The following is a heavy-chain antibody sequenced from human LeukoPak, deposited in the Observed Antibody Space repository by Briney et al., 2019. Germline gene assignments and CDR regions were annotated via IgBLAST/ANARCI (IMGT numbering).Heavy chain of an antibody. CDR3: AKDYSSGWYGAFDI. D-gene: IGHD6-19*01. CDR1: GFTFDDYA. J-gene: IGHJ3*02. V-gene: IGHV3-9*01. CDR2: ISWNSGSI. Sequence: PGRSLRLSCAASGFTFDDYAMHWVRQAPGKGLAWVSGISWNSGSIGYADSVKGRFTISRDNAKNSLYLQMNSLRAEDTALYYCAKDYSSGWYGAFDIWGQGTMVTVSS.